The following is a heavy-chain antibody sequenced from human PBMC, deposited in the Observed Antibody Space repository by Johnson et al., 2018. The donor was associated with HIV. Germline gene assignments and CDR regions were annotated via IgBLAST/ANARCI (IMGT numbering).Heavy chain of an antibody. D-gene: IGHD2-2*01. CDR3: ARDLSRYQRQSGDAFDI. V-gene: IGHV3-30-3*01. Sequence: QVQLVESGGGLVQPGGSLRLSCAASGFTFSSYAMHWVRQAPGKGLEWVAVVSYDGSNKYYADSVKGRFTISRDNSKNTLYLQMNSLRAEDTAVYYCARDLSRYQRQSGDAFDIWGQGTMVTVSS. J-gene: IGHJ3*02. CDR2: VSYDGSNK. CDR1: GFTFSSYA.